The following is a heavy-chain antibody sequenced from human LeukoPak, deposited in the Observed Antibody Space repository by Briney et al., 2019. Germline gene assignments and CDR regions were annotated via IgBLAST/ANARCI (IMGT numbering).Heavy chain of an antibody. Sequence: GGSLKLSCAGSGFTFSGSAMHWVRQASGKGLEWVAHIRTKATSYATAYAALVKGRFTISRDDSKNTAYLQMNSLKTEDTAVYYCTRLDLFYYDGSDYPGWGQGTLVTVSS. CDR2: IRTKATSYAT. CDR3: TRLDLFYYDGSDYPG. V-gene: IGHV3-73*01. J-gene: IGHJ4*02. D-gene: IGHD3-22*01. CDR1: GFTFSGSA.